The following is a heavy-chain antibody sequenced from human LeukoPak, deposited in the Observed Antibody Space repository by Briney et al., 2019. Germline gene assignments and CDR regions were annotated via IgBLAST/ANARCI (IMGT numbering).Heavy chain of an antibody. J-gene: IGHJ1*01. CDR3: ARAPSEIGGYYPEYFRH. D-gene: IGHD3-22*01. CDR2: IKSDGST. V-gene: IGHV3-74*01. Sequence: GGSLRLSCAASGFTFSTYWMHWVRQAPGKGLVWVSRIKSDGSTNYADSVKGRFTISRDNAKNTVSLQMNSLRAEDTGVYYCARAPSEIGGYYPEYFRHWGQGTLVTASS. CDR1: GFTFSTYW.